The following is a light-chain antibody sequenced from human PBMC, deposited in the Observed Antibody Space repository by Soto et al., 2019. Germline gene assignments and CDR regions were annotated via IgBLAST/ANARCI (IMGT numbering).Light chain of an antibody. Sequence: DIQMTQSPSTLSASVGDRVTIICRASQSVSSWLAWYQQKPGKAPKLLIYDASTLENGVPSSFSGSGSGTVFTLTISSLQPEDFATYYCQQSYSTSYTFGQGTKVDIK. CDR1: QSVSSW. CDR2: DAS. J-gene: IGKJ2*01. CDR3: QQSYSTSYT. V-gene: IGKV1-5*02.